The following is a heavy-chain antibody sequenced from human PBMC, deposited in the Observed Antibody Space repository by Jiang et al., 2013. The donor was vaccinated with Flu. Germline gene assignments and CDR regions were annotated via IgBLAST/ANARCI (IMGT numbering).Heavy chain of an antibody. CDR2: INAGNGNT. CDR1: GYIFTNYA. Sequence: AEVKKPGASVKVSCRASGYIFTNYAMYWVRQAPGQRLEWMGWINAGNGNTKYSQKFQGRVTITRDTSASTAYMDLSSLRSEDTAVYYCARRGVAVVGQTVDWFDPWGQGTLVTVSS. CDR3: ARRGVAVVGQTVDWFDP. D-gene: IGHD6-13*01. V-gene: IGHV1-3*01. J-gene: IGHJ5*02.